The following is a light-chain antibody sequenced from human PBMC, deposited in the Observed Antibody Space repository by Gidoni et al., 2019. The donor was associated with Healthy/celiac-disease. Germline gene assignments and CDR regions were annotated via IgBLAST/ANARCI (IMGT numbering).Light chain of an antibody. Sequence: DIVMTQSPATLSVSPGERATLSCRASQSVSSNLAWYQQKPGQAPRLLIYGESTRATGIPARFSGSGSGTEFTLTISSLQSEDFAVYYCQQYNNWPKTFGQGTKVEIK. J-gene: IGKJ1*01. V-gene: IGKV3-15*01. CDR2: GES. CDR1: QSVSSN. CDR3: QQYNNWPKT.